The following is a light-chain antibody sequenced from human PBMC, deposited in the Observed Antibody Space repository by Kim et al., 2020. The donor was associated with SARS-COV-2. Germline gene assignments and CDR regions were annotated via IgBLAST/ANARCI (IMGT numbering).Light chain of an antibody. CDR3: TQATQYPYT. V-gene: IGKV2-24*01. CDR2: KTS. Sequence: PASISCRSSQSLVHGDGNTYLSWLHQRPGQPPRLLIHKTSDRFSGVPDRFSGSGAGTDFTLKISRVEVEDVGIYYCTQATQYPYTFGQGTKLEI. CDR1: QSLVHGDGNTY. J-gene: IGKJ2*01.